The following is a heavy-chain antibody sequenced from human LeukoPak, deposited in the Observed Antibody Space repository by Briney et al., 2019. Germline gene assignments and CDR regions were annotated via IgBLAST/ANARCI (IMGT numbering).Heavy chain of an antibody. CDR3: ARDERLLSFLK. D-gene: IGHD3-3*01. CDR2: ISSSSSTI. V-gene: IGHV3-48*01. Sequence: GGSLRLSCAASGLTFSTYNMNWVRQAPGKGLEWVSYISSSSSTIYYANSVKGRFTISRDNSKNTLYLQMNSLRAEDTAIYYCARDERLLSFLKWGQGTLVTVSS. J-gene: IGHJ4*02. CDR1: GLTFSTYN.